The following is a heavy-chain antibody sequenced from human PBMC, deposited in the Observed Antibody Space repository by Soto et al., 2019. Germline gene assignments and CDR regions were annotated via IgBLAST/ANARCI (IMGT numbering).Heavy chain of an antibody. CDR2: ISAYNGNT. Sequence: ASVKGSCNASGYTFTGYGSSWVRQAPGQGLEWMGWISAYNGNTNYAQKLQGRVTMTTDTSTSTAYMELRSLRSDDTAVYYCAREDGYNHFGALDIWGQGTMVTVSS. CDR3: AREDGYNHFGALDI. D-gene: IGHD5-12*01. CDR1: GYTFTGYG. V-gene: IGHV1-18*04. J-gene: IGHJ3*02.